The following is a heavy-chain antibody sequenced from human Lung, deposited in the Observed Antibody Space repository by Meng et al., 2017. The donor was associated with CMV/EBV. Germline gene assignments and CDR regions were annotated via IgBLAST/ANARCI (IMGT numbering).Heavy chain of an antibody. V-gene: IGHV1-69*02. CDR1: GGTFSSYT. CDR2: IIPILGIA. CDR3: ARAFIVVVPAAIGSPYGMDV. J-gene: IGHJ6*02. D-gene: IGHD2-2*01. Sequence: SVKVSXKASGGTFSSYTISWVRQAPGQGLEWMGRIIPILGIANYAQKFQGRVTITADKSTSTAYMELSGLRSEDTAVYYCARAFIVVVPAAIGSPYGMDVWGQGTTVTVSS.